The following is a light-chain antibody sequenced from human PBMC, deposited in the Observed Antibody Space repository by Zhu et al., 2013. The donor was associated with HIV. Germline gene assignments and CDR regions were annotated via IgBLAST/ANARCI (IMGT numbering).Light chain of an antibody. Sequence: EIVLTQSPGTLSLSPGERVTLSCRASQSVRTNCLAWYQQKPGQAPRLLIYSTSTRATGTPDRFSGSGSGTDFTLTISGLEPDDFAVLYCQQRSNWPLTFGGGTEGGDQT. V-gene: IGKV3D-20*02. CDR3: QQRSNWPLT. CDR1: QSVRTNC. J-gene: IGKJ4*01. CDR2: STS.